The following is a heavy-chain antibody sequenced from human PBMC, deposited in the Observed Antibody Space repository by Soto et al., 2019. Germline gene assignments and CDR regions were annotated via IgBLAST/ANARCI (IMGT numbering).Heavy chain of an antibody. D-gene: IGHD2-15*01. CDR3: ARRCSGGSCYSGGNYYYYGMDV. V-gene: IGHV5-10-1*01. Sequence: GESLKISCKGSGYSFTSYWISWARQMPGKGLEWMGRIDPSDSYTNYSPSFQGHVTISADKSISTAYLQWSSLKASDTAMYYCARRCSGGSCYSGGNYYYYGMDVWGQGTTVTVSS. J-gene: IGHJ6*02. CDR1: GYSFTSYW. CDR2: IDPSDSYT.